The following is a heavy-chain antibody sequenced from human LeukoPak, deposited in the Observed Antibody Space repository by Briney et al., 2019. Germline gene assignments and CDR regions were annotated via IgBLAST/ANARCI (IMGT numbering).Heavy chain of an antibody. CDR3: AREWGWLQPFDY. V-gene: IGHV3-30*02. CDR2: IRYDGSNK. CDR1: GFTFSSYG. J-gene: IGHJ4*02. Sequence: HPGGSLRLSCAASGFTFSSYGMHWVRQAPGKGLEWVAFIRYDGSNKYFADSVKGRFTISRDNSKNTLYLQMNSLRAEDTAVYYCAREWGWLQPFDYWGQGTLVTVSS. D-gene: IGHD5-24*01.